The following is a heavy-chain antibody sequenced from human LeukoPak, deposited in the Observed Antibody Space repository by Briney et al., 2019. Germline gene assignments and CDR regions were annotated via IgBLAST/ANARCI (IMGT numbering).Heavy chain of an antibody. D-gene: IGHD4-17*01. CDR1: GYTFTGYY. CDR2: INPNSGGT. CDR3: ARAGGDYGNWFDP. Sequence: ASEKVSCKASGYTFTGYYMHWVRQAPGQGLEWMGWINPNSGGTNYAQKFQGRVTMTRDTSISTAYMELSRLRSDDTAVYYCARAGGDYGNWFDPWGQGTLVTVSS. J-gene: IGHJ5*02. V-gene: IGHV1-2*02.